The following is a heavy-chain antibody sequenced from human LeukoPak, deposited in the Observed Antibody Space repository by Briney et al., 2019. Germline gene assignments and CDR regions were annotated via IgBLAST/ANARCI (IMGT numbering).Heavy chain of an antibody. D-gene: IGHD3-22*01. CDR2: IIPILGIA. CDR1: GGTFSSYA. V-gene: IGHV1-69*04. Sequence: SVKVSCKASGGTFSSYAISWVRQAPGQGLEWMGRIIPILGIANYAQKFQGRVTITADKSTSTAYMELSSLRSEDTAVYYCARVPYYDSSGYFPEDYWGQGTLVTVSS. J-gene: IGHJ4*02. CDR3: ARVPYYDSSGYFPEDY.